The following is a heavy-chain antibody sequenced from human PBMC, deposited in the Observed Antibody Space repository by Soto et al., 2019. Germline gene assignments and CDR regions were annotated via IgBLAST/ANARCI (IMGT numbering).Heavy chain of an antibody. J-gene: IGHJ5*02. CDR1: GGTFSSYA. D-gene: IGHD6-13*01. CDR3: ARGGIAAAGTDNWFDP. V-gene: IGHV1-69*13. CDR2: IIPIFGTA. Sequence: GASVKVSCKASGGTFSSYAISWVRQAPGQGLEWMGGIIPIFGTANYAQKFQGRVTITADESTSTAYMELSSLRSEDTAVYYCARGGIAAAGTDNWFDPWGQGTLVTSPQ.